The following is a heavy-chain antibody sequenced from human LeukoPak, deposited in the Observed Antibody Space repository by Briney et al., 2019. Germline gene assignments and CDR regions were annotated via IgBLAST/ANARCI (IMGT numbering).Heavy chain of an antibody. V-gene: IGHV1-2*06. CDR1: GYTFTGYY. CDR3: ARGLYGGDYYMDV. Sequence: ASVKVSCKASGYTFTGYYMHWVRQAPGQGLEWMGRINPNSGGTNYAQKFQGRVTMTRDTSISTAYMELSRLRSDDTAVYYCARGLYGGDYYMDVWGKGTTVTVSS. D-gene: IGHD2-2*02. CDR2: INPNSGGT. J-gene: IGHJ6*03.